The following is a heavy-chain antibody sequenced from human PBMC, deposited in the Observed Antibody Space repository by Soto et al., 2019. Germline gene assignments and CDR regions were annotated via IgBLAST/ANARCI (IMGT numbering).Heavy chain of an antibody. J-gene: IGHJ6*02. D-gene: IGHD3-3*01. V-gene: IGHV3-23*01. CDR1: GFTFENYA. CDR2: ISGSGGTT. CDR3: AKDSWAIFGVPAGEYYAMDV. Sequence: GGSLRLSCVASGFTFENYATSWVRQAPGKGLEWVSAISGSGGTTYYSDSVKGRFTISRDNSKNTAYLQMNDLRVEDAAEYFCAKDSWAIFGVPAGEYYAMDVWGQGTTVTVSS.